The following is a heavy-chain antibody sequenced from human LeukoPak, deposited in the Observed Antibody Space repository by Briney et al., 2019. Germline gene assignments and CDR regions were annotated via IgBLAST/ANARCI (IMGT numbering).Heavy chain of an antibody. Sequence: SETLSLTCTVSGGSISSYYWSWIRQPPGKGLEWIRYIYYSGSTNYNPSLKSRVTISVDTSKNQFSLKLSSVTAADTAVYYCASSRSYCSSTSCYPNWFDPWGQGTLVTVSS. CDR2: IYYSGST. CDR3: ASSRSYCSSTSCYPNWFDP. J-gene: IGHJ5*02. CDR1: GGSISSYY. V-gene: IGHV4-59*01. D-gene: IGHD2-2*01.